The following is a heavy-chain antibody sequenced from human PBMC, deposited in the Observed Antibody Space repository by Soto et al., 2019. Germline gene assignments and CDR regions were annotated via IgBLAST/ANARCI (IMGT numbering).Heavy chain of an antibody. D-gene: IGHD3-10*01. CDR3: ATDAGGAPFDY. CDR2: IWNDGNTK. Sequence: GGSLRLSSARTGFTFSSYGMHWVRQAPGRGLEWVAVIWNDGNTKGYAESVKGRFTISRDNSKNTLYLQMNSLRAEDTAVYYCATDAGGAPFDYWGPGTLVTVSS. CDR1: GFTFSSYG. V-gene: IGHV3-33*01. J-gene: IGHJ4*02.